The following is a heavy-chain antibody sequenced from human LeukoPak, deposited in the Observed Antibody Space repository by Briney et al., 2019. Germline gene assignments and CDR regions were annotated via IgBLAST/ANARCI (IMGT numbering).Heavy chain of an antibody. Sequence: GESLKISCKGSGYSFTSYWIGWVRQMPGKGLEWMGIIYPGDSETRYSPSFQDQVTLSVDKSINTAYLQWSSLKASDTAMYYCARSVTYIAGDTNDGFDIWGQGTKVAVSS. CDR1: GYSFTSYW. D-gene: IGHD1-26*01. V-gene: IGHV5-51*01. CDR2: IYPGDSET. CDR3: ARSVTYIAGDTNDGFDI. J-gene: IGHJ3*02.